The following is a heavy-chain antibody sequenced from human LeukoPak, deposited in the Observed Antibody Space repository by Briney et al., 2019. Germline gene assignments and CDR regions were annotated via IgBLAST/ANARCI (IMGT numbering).Heavy chain of an antibody. J-gene: IGHJ5*02. CDR1: GYSISNGHY. CDR3: AREGKVGVLRYFDWLPEDNWFDP. Sequence: PSETLSLTCTVSGYSISNGHYWGWIRQPPGKGLEWIGSISHTGSSYYNPSLKSRVTISVDTSKNQFSLKLSSVTAADTAVYYRAREGKVGVLRYFDWLPEDNWFDPWGQGTLVTVSS. D-gene: IGHD3-9*01. CDR2: ISHTGSS. V-gene: IGHV4-38-2*02.